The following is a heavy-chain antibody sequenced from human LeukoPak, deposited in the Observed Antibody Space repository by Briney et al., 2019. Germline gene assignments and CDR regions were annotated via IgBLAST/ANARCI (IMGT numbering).Heavy chain of an antibody. V-gene: IGHV3-21*01. CDR1: GFTFSSYR. CDR2: ISSSSSYI. CDR3: ARDYPNLVRNWFDP. Sequence: PGGSLRLSCAASGFTFSSYRMTWVRQAPGKGLEWVSSISSSSSYIYYADSVKGRFTISRDNAKNSLYLQMNSLRAEDTAVYYCARDYPNLVRNWFDPWGQGTLVTVSS. J-gene: IGHJ5*02. D-gene: IGHD1-14*01.